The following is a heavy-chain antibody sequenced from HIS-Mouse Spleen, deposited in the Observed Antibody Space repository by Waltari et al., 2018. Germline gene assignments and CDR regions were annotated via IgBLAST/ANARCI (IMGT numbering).Heavy chain of an antibody. D-gene: IGHD6-13*01. CDR2: TSPSLGIP. J-gene: IGHJ3*02. CDR1: GGTFSSYA. V-gene: IGHV1-69*04. Sequence: QVQLVQSGAEVKKPGSSVKVSCKASGGTFSSYAISWVRQAPGKGLEWMGRTSPSLGIPNYAQKFQGRVTITSDKSTSTAYMELSSLRSEDTAVYYCARHPEIAAAVGAFDIWGQGTMVTVSS. CDR3: ARHPEIAAAVGAFDI.